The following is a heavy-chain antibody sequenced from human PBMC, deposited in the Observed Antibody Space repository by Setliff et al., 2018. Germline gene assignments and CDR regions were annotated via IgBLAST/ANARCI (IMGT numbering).Heavy chain of an antibody. J-gene: IGHJ3*01. CDR2: IYYTTNG. Sequence: SETLSLTCAVYGGSFSTYYWIWIRQPPGKGLEWIGSIYYTTNGHYNPSLKSRVTISVDTSKNQFSLKLSSVTAADTALYYCARDSHPLRYFLWGQGTMVTVSS. D-gene: IGHD3-9*01. V-gene: IGHV4-34*01. CDR3: ARDSHPLRYFL. CDR1: GGSFSTYY.